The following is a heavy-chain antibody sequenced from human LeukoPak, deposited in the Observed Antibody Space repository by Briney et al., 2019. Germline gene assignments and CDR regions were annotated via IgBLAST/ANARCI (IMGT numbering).Heavy chain of an antibody. Sequence: GGSLRLSCAASGSTFSSYEMNSVRQAPGKGLEWVLYISSSGSTIYYADAVKGRFTISRDDAKNSLYLQMNSLRAEDTAVYYCASLMDYYDSSGYRNDAFDIWGQGTMVTVSS. CDR1: GSTFSSYE. CDR3: ASLMDYYDSSGYRNDAFDI. V-gene: IGHV3-48*03. D-gene: IGHD3-22*01. J-gene: IGHJ3*02. CDR2: ISSSGSTI.